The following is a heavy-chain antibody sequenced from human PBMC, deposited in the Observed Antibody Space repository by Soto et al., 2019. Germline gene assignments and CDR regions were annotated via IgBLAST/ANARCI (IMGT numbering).Heavy chain of an antibody. J-gene: IGHJ6*02. V-gene: IGHV3-11*06. CDR1: GFTSSDYY. D-gene: IGHD2-15*01. CDR2: ISSSSSYT. Sequence: GVSLRLSYAASGFTSSDYYMSWIRQAPGKGLEWVSYISSSSSYTNYADCVKGRFTISRDNAKNSLYLQMNSLRAEDTAVYYCARDRFLYCSGGSCYGTGPTGLDVWGQGTTVTVSS. CDR3: ARDRFLYCSGGSCYGTGPTGLDV.